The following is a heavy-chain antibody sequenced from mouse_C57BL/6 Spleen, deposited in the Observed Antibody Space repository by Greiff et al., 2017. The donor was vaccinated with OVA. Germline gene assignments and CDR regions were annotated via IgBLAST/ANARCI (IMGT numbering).Heavy chain of an antibody. CDR1: GYTFTDYE. J-gene: IGHJ1*03. D-gene: IGHD2-5*01. CDR2: IDPETGGT. CDR3: TRNLLNYSNYGWYFEV. Sequence: VQLQQSGAELVRPGASVTLSCKASGYTFTDYEMHWVKQTPVHGLEWIGAIDPETGGTAYNQKFKGKAILTSDKSSSTAYMELRSLTSEDSAVYYCTRNLLNYSNYGWYFEVWGTGTTVTVSS. V-gene: IGHV1-15*01.